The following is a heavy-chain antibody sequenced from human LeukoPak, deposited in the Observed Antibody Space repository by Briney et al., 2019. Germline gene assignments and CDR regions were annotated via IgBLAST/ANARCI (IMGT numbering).Heavy chain of an antibody. J-gene: IGHJ4*02. CDR3: ARSSGYYPPFDY. CDR1: SXXXXX. V-gene: IGHV4-34*01. Sequence: SXXXXXXSXXRQPPXKGLEWIGEINHSGSTNYNPSLKSRVTISVDTSKNQFSLKLSSVTAADTAVYYCARSSGYYPPFDYWGQGTLVTVSS. D-gene: IGHD3-22*01. CDR2: INHSGST.